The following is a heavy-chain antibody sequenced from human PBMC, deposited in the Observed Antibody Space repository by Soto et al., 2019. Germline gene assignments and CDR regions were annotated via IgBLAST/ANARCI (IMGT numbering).Heavy chain of an antibody. CDR2: ISYDGTNK. Sequence: QVQLVESGGGVVQPGRSLRLSCAASGFTFRTYAMDWVRQAPGMGLEWVAVISYDGTNKYYADSVKGRFTISRDNSKNTLSLQMNSLRAEDTAVYYCARGDSNSWSDYWGQGTLVTVSS. CDR1: GFTFRTYA. J-gene: IGHJ4*02. V-gene: IGHV3-30*01. CDR3: ARGDSNSWSDY. D-gene: IGHD6-13*01.